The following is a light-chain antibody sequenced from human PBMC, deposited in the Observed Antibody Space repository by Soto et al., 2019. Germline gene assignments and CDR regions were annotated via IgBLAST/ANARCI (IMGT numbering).Light chain of an antibody. CDR3: QQYGSSPLT. CDR2: GAS. Sequence: EIVLTQSPGTLSLSPGERATLSCRASQSVSSSYLAWYQQKPGQAPRLLIYGASSRATGIPDRFSGSGSGKDFNLPISRLEPEDFAVDYCQQYGSSPLTFGQGTKLESK. V-gene: IGKV3-20*01. J-gene: IGKJ2*01. CDR1: QSVSSSY.